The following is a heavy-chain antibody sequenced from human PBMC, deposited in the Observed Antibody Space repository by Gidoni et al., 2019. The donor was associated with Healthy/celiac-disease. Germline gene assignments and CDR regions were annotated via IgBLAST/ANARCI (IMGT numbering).Heavy chain of an antibody. Sequence: EVQLLESGGGLVQPGGSLRLSCAASGFTFSSYAMSWVRQAPGKGLEWVSAISGSGGSTYYADSVKGRFTISRDNSKNTLYLQMNSLRAEDTAVYYCAKVKGYIVVVVAALDYWGQGTLVTVSS. J-gene: IGHJ4*02. CDR2: ISGSGGST. CDR3: AKVKGYIVVVVAALDY. D-gene: IGHD2-15*01. CDR1: GFTFSSYA. V-gene: IGHV3-23*01.